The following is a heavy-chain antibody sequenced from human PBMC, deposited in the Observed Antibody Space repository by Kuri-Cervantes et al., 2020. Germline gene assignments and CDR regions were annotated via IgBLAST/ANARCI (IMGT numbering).Heavy chain of an antibody. D-gene: IGHD6-19*01. Sequence: ASVKVSCKASGYTFTGYYMHWVRQAPGQGLEWMGWINPNSGGTNYAQKFQGRVTITTDESTSTAYMELSSLRSEDTAVYYCARVGGDSDIAVAPFDYWGQGTLVTVSS. CDR1: GYTFTGYY. J-gene: IGHJ4*02. V-gene: IGHV1-2*02. CDR3: ARVGGDSDIAVAPFDY. CDR2: INPNSGGT.